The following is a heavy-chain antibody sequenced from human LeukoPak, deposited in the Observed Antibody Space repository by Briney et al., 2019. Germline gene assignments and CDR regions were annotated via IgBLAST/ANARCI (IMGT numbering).Heavy chain of an antibody. D-gene: IGHD5-18*01. J-gene: IGHJ4*02. Sequence: PSETLSLTCTVSGGSISSYYWSWIRQPPGKGLEWIGYIYYSGSTNYNPSLKSRVTISVETSKNQFSLKLNSVTAADTAVYYCAKTWIQVEFDYWGQGTLVTVSS. CDR1: GGSISSYY. CDR2: IYYSGST. V-gene: IGHV4-59*12. CDR3: AKTWIQVEFDY.